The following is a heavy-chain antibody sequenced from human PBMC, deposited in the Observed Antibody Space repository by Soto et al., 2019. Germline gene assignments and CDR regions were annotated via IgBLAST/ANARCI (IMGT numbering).Heavy chain of an antibody. CDR2: IYPGDSDT. CDR1: GYSFTSYW. J-gene: IGHJ4*02. Sequence: GESLKISCKGSGYSFTSYWIGWVRQMPGKGLEWMGIIYPGDSDTRYSPSFQGQVTISADKSISTAYLQWSSLKASDTAMYYCARQPVVGATPYYFDYWGQGTLVTVSS. V-gene: IGHV5-51*01. D-gene: IGHD1-26*01. CDR3: ARQPVVGATPYYFDY.